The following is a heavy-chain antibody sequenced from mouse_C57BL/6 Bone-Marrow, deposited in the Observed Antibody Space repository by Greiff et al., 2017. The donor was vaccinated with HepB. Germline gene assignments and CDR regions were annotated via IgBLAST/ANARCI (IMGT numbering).Heavy chain of an antibody. D-gene: IGHD2-3*01. V-gene: IGHV14-4*01. CDR2: IDPENGDT. J-gene: IGHJ3*01. CDR3: TRGYYVLFAY. Sequence: VQLQESGAELVRPGASVKLSCTASGFNIKDDYMHWVKQRPEQGLEWIGWIDPENGDTEYASKFQGKATITADTSSNTAYLQLSSLTSEDTAVYYCTRGYYVLFAYWGQGTLVTVSA. CDR1: GFNIKDDY.